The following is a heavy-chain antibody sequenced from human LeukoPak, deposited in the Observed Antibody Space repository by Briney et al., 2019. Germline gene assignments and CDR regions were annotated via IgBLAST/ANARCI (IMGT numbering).Heavy chain of an antibody. CDR2: IYTSGTT. V-gene: IGHV4-4*07. Sequence: SETLSLTCTVSGGSISNYYWSWIRQPAGKGLEWIGRIYTSGTTHYNPSLKSRVTMSVDTSKNQFSLNLSSVTAADTAVYYCARIPAYDFLRGVNWFDPWGQGTLVTVSS. CDR1: GGSISNYY. J-gene: IGHJ5*02. CDR3: ARIPAYDFLRGVNWFDP. D-gene: IGHD3-3*01.